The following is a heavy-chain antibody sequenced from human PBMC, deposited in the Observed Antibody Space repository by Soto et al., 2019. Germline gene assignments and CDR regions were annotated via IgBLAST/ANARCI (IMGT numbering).Heavy chain of an antibody. CDR3: ARDPKSPKGYYYYGMDV. CDR1: GFTFSTYS. CDR2: ISSSSSTI. Sequence: GVSLRLSFEASGFTFSTYSRNRVRQAPGKGREWVSYISSSSSTIYYADSVKGRFTISRDNAKNSLYLQMNSLRDKDTAVYYCARDPKSPKGYYYYGMDVWGQGT. J-gene: IGHJ6*02. V-gene: IGHV3-48*02.